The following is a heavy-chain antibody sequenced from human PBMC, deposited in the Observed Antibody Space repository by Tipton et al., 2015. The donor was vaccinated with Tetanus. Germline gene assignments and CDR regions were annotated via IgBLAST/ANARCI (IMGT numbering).Heavy chain of an antibody. Sequence: SLRLSCAASGFGFSPYRMHWVRQAPGRGLVWVSLIESDGRTTNYAGPVTGRFTISRDNANAMLYLELNDVRVEDTAVYYCARDDAGLDLWGQGTRVTVSS. V-gene: IGHV3-74*01. CDR3: ARDDAGLDL. CDR2: IESDGRTT. CDR1: GFGFSPYR. J-gene: IGHJ5*02.